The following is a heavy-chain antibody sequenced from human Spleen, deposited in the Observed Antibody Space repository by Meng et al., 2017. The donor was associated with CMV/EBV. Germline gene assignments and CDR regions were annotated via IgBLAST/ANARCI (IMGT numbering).Heavy chain of an antibody. J-gene: IGHJ4*02. CDR3: ARDESLDY. CDR2: IYSGGST. CDR1: GFTVSSNY. Sequence: SLRLSCAASGFTVSSNYMSWVRQAPGKGLEWVSVIYSGGSTYYADSVEGRFTISRDNSKNTLYLQMNSLRAEDTAVYYCARDESLDYWGQGTLVTVSS. V-gene: IGHV3-53*01.